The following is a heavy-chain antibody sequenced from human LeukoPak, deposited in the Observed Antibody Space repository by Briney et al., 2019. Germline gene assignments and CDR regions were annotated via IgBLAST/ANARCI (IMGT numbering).Heavy chain of an antibody. D-gene: IGHD4-17*01. CDR3: AKGHTDSGRGFDC. Sequence: PGRSLRLSCEASGLTFSNYGMSWVRQAPGKGLEWVSGISGSGGTTYYADSVKGRFTISRDNSKNTLYLQMNTLRVEDAAVYYCAKGHTDSGRGFDCWGQGTLVTVSS. V-gene: IGHV3-23*01. CDR1: GLTFSNYG. J-gene: IGHJ4*02. CDR2: ISGSGGTT.